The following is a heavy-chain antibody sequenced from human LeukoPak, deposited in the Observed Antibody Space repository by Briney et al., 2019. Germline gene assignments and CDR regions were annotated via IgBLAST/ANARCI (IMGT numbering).Heavy chain of an antibody. V-gene: IGHV3-66*01. CDR2: IYSGGST. CDR1: GGSFSGYY. Sequence: ETLSLTCAVYGGSFSGYYMSWVRQAPGKGLEWVSVIYSGGSTYYADSVKDRFTISRDNSKNTLYLQMNSLRAEDTAVYYCLIELERREYYFDYWGQGTLVTVSS. CDR3: LIELERREYYFDY. J-gene: IGHJ4*02. D-gene: IGHD1-1*01.